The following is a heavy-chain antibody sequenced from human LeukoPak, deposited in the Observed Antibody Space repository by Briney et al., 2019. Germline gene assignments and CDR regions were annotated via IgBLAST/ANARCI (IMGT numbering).Heavy chain of an antibody. Sequence: SETLSLTCTVSGDSISSSSYYWGWIRQPPGKGLEWIGSIYYSGSTYYNPSLKSRVTISVDTSKNQFSLKLGSVTAADTAVYYCARQDYYDSSGHFDYWGQGTLVTVSS. CDR3: ARQDYYDSSGHFDY. V-gene: IGHV4-39*01. CDR1: GDSISSSSYY. CDR2: IYYSGST. J-gene: IGHJ4*02. D-gene: IGHD3-22*01.